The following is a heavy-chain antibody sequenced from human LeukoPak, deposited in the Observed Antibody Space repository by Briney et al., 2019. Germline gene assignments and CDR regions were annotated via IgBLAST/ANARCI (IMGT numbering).Heavy chain of an antibody. CDR2: IIPIFGTA. D-gene: IGHD2-2*01. Sequence: ASVKVSCKASGGTFSSYAISWVRQAPGQGLEWMGGIIPIFGTANYAQKFQGRVTITADESTSTAYMELSSLRSEDTAVYYCARGPSVGTSHSLYYYYYYMDVWGKGTTVTISS. CDR1: GGTFSSYA. CDR3: ARGPSVGTSHSLYYYYYYMDV. V-gene: IGHV1-69*01. J-gene: IGHJ6*03.